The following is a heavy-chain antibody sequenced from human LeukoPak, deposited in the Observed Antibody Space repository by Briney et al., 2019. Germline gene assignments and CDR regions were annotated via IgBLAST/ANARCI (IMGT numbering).Heavy chain of an antibody. D-gene: IGHD1-14*01. V-gene: IGHV3-30*03. CDR3: ARGWAEGIHFEY. J-gene: IGHJ4*02. CDR1: GFTFGSYS. Sequence: PGGSLRLSCAASGFTFGSYSMNWVRQAPGKGLEWVAVISYDGSNKYYADSVKGRFTVSRDNAKNSLYLQMNSLRDEDTAVYYCARGWAEGIHFEYWGQGILVTVSS. CDR2: ISYDGSNK.